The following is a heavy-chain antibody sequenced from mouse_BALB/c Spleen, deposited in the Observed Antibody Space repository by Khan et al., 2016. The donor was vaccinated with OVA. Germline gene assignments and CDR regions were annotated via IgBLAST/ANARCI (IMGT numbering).Heavy chain of an antibody. Sequence: VQLQESGAELVRPGASVKLSCKTSGYIFTSYWIHWVKQRSGQGLEWIARIYPGTDNTYYNENLKDKATLTEDKSSSTASMQLSSLKSEESAVYFCAREEALYYFDYWGQGTTLTVSS. D-gene: IGHD3-2*02. J-gene: IGHJ2*01. CDR3: AREEALYYFDY. V-gene: IGHV1S132*01. CDR1: GYIFTSYW. CDR2: IYPGTDNT.